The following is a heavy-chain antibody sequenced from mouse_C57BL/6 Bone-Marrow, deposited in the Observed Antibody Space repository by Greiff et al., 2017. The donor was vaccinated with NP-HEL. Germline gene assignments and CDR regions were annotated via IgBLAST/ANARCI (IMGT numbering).Heavy chain of an antibody. Sequence: QVQLQQSGAELARPGASVKLSCKASGYTFTSYGISWVKQRPGQGLEWIGEIYPRSGNTYYNEKFKGKATLTADKSYSTAYMELRSLTSEDSAVYFCARSECRGSSYFDYWGQGTTLTVSS. CDR2: IYPRSGNT. CDR3: ARSECRGSSYFDY. V-gene: IGHV1-81*01. D-gene: IGHD1-1*01. CDR1: GYTFTSYG. J-gene: IGHJ2*01.